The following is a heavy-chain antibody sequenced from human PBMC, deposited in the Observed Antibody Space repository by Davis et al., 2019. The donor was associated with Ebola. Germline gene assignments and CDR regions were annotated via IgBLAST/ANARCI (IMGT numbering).Heavy chain of an antibody. J-gene: IGHJ4*02. CDR3: ARGRDYVWGSYRYTY. CDR2: IYHSGST. D-gene: IGHD3-16*02. CDR1: GGSISSSNW. Sequence: MPSETLSLTCAVSGGSISSSNWWSWVRQPPGKGLEWIGEIYHSGSTNYNPSLKSRVTISVDKSKSQFSLKLSSVTAADTAVYYCARGRDYVWGSYRYTYWGQGTLVTVSS. V-gene: IGHV4-4*02.